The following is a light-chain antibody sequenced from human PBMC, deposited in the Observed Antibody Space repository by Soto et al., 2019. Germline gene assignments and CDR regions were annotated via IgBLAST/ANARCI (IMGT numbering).Light chain of an antibody. V-gene: IGKV3-11*01. CDR3: QQRSSWPLT. Sequence: EIVLTQSPATLALSPGERATLSCRASQSVSSFLAWYQQKPGQAPRLLIYDASKRATGISARFSGSGSGTYFTLTISSLEPEDFAVYYCQQRSSWPLTFGGGTKVEIK. J-gene: IGKJ4*01. CDR2: DAS. CDR1: QSVSSF.